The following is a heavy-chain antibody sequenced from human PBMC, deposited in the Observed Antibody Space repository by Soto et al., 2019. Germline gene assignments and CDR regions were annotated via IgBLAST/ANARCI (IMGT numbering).Heavy chain of an antibody. J-gene: IGHJ6*02. CDR3: ARTSMQSRGYSYGHGGMDV. D-gene: IGHD5-18*01. CDR1: GYSFSTYW. V-gene: IGHV5-10-1*01. Sequence: GESLKISCMGSGYSFSTYWIGWARQMPGKGLEWMGRIDPSDSYTNYSPSFQGHVTISADKSISTAYLQWSSLKASDTAMYYCARTSMQSRGYSYGHGGMDVWGQGTTVTVSS. CDR2: IDPSDSYT.